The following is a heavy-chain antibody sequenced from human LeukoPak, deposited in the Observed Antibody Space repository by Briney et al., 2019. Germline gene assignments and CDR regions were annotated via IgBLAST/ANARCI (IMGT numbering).Heavy chain of an antibody. V-gene: IGHV1-46*01. Sequence: GASVKVSCKASGYTFTSYYMHWVRQAPGQGLEWMGIINPSGGSTSYAQKFQGRVTMTRDTSTSTVYMELSSLRSEDTAVYYCARDLTGTTILYGMDVWAKGPRSPSP. CDR3: ARDLTGTTILYGMDV. D-gene: IGHD1-14*01. CDR1: GYTFTSYY. CDR2: INPSGGST. J-gene: IGHJ6*02.